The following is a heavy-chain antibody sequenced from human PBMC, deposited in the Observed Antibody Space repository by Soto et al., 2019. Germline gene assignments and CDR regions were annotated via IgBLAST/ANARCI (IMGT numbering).Heavy chain of an antibody. V-gene: IGHV3-21*01. CDR3: ARDVGTIFGVATIDY. J-gene: IGHJ4*02. Sequence: PGGSMRLSCAASGFTFSSYSMNWVRQAPGKGLEWVSSISSSSSYIYYADSVKGRFTIPRDNAKNSLYLQMNSLRAEDTAVYYCARDVGTIFGVATIDYWGQGPLVTVVS. D-gene: IGHD3-3*01. CDR2: ISSSSSYI. CDR1: GFTFSSYS.